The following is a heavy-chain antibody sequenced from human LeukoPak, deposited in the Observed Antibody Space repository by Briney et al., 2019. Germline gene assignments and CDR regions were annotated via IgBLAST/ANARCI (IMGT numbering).Heavy chain of an antibody. J-gene: IGHJ4*02. CDR3: VSFYETY. Sequence: GGSLRLSCAASGLIFARYAMNWVRQAPGKGLEWVSTISGSGGRTYYADSVKGRFTVSRDNAKNTVYLQMNNLRAEDTAVYYCVSFYETYWGRGTLVTVSS. CDR2: ISGSGGRT. CDR1: GLIFARYA. D-gene: IGHD2/OR15-2a*01. V-gene: IGHV3-23*01.